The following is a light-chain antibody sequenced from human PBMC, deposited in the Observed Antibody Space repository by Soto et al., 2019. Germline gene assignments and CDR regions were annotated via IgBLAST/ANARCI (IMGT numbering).Light chain of an antibody. CDR2: SNN. Sequence: QSVLTQPPSASGTPGQRVTISCSGSSSNIGSNSVNWYQQLPGAAPKLLIYSNNQRPSGVPDRFSGSKSGTSASLAISGLQSEDEADYYCAAWADSLNGREVFGTGTKLTVL. CDR1: SSNIGSNS. CDR3: AAWADSLNGREV. V-gene: IGLV1-44*01. J-gene: IGLJ1*01.